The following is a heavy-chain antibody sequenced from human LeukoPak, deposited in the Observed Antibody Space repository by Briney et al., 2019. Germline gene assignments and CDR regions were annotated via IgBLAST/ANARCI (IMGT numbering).Heavy chain of an antibody. CDR1: GFTFGSYA. D-gene: IGHD3-9*01. CDR2: ISYDGSNK. Sequence: GRSLRLSCAASGFTFGSYAMHWVRQAPGKGLEWVAVISYDGSNKYYADSVKGRFTISRDNSKNTLYLQMNSLRAEDTAVYYCARDRNYILTGYYPDYWGQGTLVTVSS. V-gene: IGHV3-30-3*01. CDR3: ARDRNYILTGYYPDY. J-gene: IGHJ4*02.